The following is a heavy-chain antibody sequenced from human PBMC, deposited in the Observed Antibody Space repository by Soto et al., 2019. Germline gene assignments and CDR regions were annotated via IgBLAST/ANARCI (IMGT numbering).Heavy chain of an antibody. J-gene: IGHJ6*02. CDR3: ARGEDIVLVPAAMSYYYYGMDV. CDR2: ISYDGSNK. D-gene: IGHD2-2*01. CDR1: GFTFSSYA. Sequence: QVQLVESGGGVVQPGRSLRLSCAASGFTFSSYAMHWVRQAPGKGLEWVAVISYDGSNKYYADSVKGRFTISRDNSKNPLYLQMNSLRAEDTAVYYCARGEDIVLVPAAMSYYYYGMDVWGQGTTVTVSS. V-gene: IGHV3-30-3*01.